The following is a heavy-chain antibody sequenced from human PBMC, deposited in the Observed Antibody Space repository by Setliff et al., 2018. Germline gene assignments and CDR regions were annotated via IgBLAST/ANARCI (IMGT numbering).Heavy chain of an antibody. V-gene: IGHV4-4*07. CDR1: GGSISSYY. D-gene: IGHD2-2*01. CDR3: ARGGDIVVVPAAPPYYYGMDV. J-gene: IGHJ6*02. Sequence: PSETLSLTCTVSGGSISSYYWSWIRQPAGKGLEWIGRIYTSGSTNYNPSLKSRVTISVDTSKNQFSLKLSSVTAADTAVYYCARGGDIVVVPAAPPYYYGMDVWGQGTTVTVSS. CDR2: IYTSGST.